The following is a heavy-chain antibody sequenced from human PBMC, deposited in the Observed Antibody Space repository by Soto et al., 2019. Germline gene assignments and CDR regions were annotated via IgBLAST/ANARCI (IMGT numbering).Heavy chain of an antibody. CDR2: IYPGDSDT. CDR3: ARLGFGELKFDQIAWGGMDV. CDR1: GYSFPTYW. Sequence: GESLKISCKGSGYSFPTYWIGGVRQMPGKGLEWMGIIYPGDSDTRYSPSFQGQVTISADKSISTAYLQWSSLKASDTAMYYCARLGFGELKFDQIAWGGMDVWGQGTTVTVSS. V-gene: IGHV5-51*01. J-gene: IGHJ6*02. D-gene: IGHD3-10*01.